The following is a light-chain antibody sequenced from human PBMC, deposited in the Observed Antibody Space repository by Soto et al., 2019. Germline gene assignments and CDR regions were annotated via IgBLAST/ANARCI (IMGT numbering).Light chain of an antibody. V-gene: IGLV2-14*01. CDR1: SSDVGGYNY. J-gene: IGLJ1*01. Sequence: SALTQPASVSGSPGQSITISCTGTSSDVGGYNYVSWYQQHPGKAPKLMIYEVRNRPSGISNRFSGSKSGNTASLTISGLQAEDEADYYCTSYTSSSPYVFGTGTQLTVL. CDR3: TSYTSSSPYV. CDR2: EVR.